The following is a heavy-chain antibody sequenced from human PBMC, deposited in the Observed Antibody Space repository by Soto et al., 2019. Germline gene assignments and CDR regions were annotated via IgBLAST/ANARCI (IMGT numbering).Heavy chain of an antibody. CDR1: GGSFSGYY. D-gene: IGHD6-19*01. Sequence: SETLSLTCAVYGGSFSGYYWSWIRQPPGKGLEWIGEINHSGSTNYNPSLKSRVTISVDTSKNQFSPKLSSVTAADTAVYYCARDPPPYSSGAPLYYYYYMDVWGKGTTVTVSS. V-gene: IGHV4-34*01. J-gene: IGHJ6*03. CDR3: ARDPPPYSSGAPLYYYYYMDV. CDR2: INHSGST.